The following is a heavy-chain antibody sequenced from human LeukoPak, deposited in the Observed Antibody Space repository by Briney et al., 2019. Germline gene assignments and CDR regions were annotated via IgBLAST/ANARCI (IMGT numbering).Heavy chain of an antibody. D-gene: IGHD6-25*01. J-gene: IGHJ4*02. CDR1: GYKFTTYW. V-gene: IGHV5-51*01. CDR3: ARLLAAPYYINF. CDR2: IYPRDSDT. Sequence: GESLKISCKGSGYKFTTYWIAWMRQMPGQGLEWLGIIYPRDSDTRYSPSFEGQVSISVDTSIDTAYLQWSSVKASDAAMYYCARLLAAPYYINFWGQGTLVTVSS.